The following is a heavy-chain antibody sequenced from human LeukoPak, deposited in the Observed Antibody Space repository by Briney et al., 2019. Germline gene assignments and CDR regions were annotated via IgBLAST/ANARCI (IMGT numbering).Heavy chain of an antibody. CDR3: ARMDLDGGDSIGFDS. CDR2: INPNIGDA. V-gene: IGHV1-2*02. D-gene: IGHD2-21*02. J-gene: IGHJ5*01. Sequence: ASVKVSCKASAYTFTGFFMHWVRHAPGQGLEWMGWINPNIGDAYYAQKFQGRVTMTRDRSINTAYMELSRLTSDDTAVYYCARMDLDGGDSIGFDSWGQGTLVTVSS. CDR1: AYTFTGFF.